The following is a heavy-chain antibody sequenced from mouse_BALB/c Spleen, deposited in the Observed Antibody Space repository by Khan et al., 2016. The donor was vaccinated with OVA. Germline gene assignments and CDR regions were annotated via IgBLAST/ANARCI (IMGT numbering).Heavy chain of an antibody. V-gene: IGHV2-2*02. J-gene: IGHJ4*01. D-gene: IGHD2-1*01. CDR1: GFSLTSYG. CDR3: AITDGSYGNYGDYYTMDY. Sequence: VQLQESGPGLVQPSQSLSITCTVSGFSLTSYGVPWVRQSPGKGLEWLGVIWSGGSTDYNSAFISRLTISKDNSKSQVFFKMNSLQANDTAIYYCAITDGSYGNYGDYYTMDYWGQGTSVTVSS. CDR2: IWSGGST.